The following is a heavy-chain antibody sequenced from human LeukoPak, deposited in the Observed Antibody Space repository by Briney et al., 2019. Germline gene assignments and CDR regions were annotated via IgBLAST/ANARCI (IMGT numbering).Heavy chain of an antibody. J-gene: IGHJ4*02. D-gene: IGHD3-22*01. Sequence: PSETLSLTCTVSGGSINGYYWSWIRQPPEKGLEWIGYIYYRGSTNYNPSLKSRVTISVDTSKNQFSLKLSSVTAADTAVYYCARADYDTSAYYYTFDYSGQGTLVTVSS. CDR3: ARADYDTSAYYYTFDY. CDR2: IYYRGST. V-gene: IGHV4-59*01. CDR1: GGSINGYY.